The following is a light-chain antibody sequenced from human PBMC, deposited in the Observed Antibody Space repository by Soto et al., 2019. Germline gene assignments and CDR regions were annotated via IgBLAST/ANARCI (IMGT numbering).Light chain of an antibody. J-gene: IGKJ1*01. CDR3: QQSYTNPKT. Sequence: DSQMTQSPSTLSASVGDRVTITCRASQRITTYLNWYQQKPGKAPKLLIYAASNLQSGVPSRFSGYGSGTDFTLTISSLQPEDFATYYCQQSYTNPKTFGQGTKVDIK. CDR1: QRITTY. CDR2: AAS. V-gene: IGKV1-39*01.